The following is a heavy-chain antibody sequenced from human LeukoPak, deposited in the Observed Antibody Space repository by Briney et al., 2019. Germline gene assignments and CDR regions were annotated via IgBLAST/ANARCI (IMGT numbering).Heavy chain of an antibody. CDR3: ARGAPYSVAGWDFDY. CDR1: GGSISSYY. J-gene: IGHJ4*02. CDR2: IYYSGST. V-gene: IGHV4-59*12. Sequence: AVTLSLTCTVSGGSISSYYWSWIRQPPGKGLEWIGYIYYSGSTNYNPSLKSRVTISVDTTKNQFSLKLTSVTAADTAVYHCARGAPYSVAGWDFDYWGQGTLVTVSS. D-gene: IGHD6-19*01.